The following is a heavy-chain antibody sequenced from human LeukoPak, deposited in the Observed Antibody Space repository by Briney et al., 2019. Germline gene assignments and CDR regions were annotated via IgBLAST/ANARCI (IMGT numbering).Heavy chain of an antibody. D-gene: IGHD6-19*01. J-gene: IGHJ4*02. CDR1: GGSISSYY. V-gene: IGHV4-59*08. CDR3: ARFGTGWYYFDY. Sequence: SETLSLTCTVSGGSISSYYWSWIRQPPGKGLEWIGYIYYSGSTNYNPSLKSRVTISVDTSKNQFSLKVSSVTAADTAVYYCARFGTGWYYFDYWGQGTLVTVSS. CDR2: IYYSGST.